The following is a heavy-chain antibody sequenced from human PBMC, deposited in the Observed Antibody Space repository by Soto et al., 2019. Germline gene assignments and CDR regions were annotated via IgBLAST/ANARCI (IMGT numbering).Heavy chain of an antibody. J-gene: IGHJ3*02. CDR2: IYQSGST. CDR3: ARANDSSGYDLAFDI. CDR1: GGSTSSSNW. Sequence: PSETLSLTCAVSGGSTSSSNWWSWVRQPPGKGLEWIGEIYQSGSTNYNPSLKSRVTISVDTSKNQFSLKLSSVTAADTAVYYCARANDSSGYDLAFDIWGQGTMVTVSS. V-gene: IGHV4-4*02. D-gene: IGHD3-22*01.